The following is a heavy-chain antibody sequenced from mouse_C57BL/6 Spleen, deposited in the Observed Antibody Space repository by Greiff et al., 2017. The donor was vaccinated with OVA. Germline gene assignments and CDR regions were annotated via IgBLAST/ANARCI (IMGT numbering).Heavy chain of an antibody. V-gene: IGHV1-81*01. CDR1: GYTFTSYG. D-gene: IGHD2-1*01. J-gene: IGHJ4*01. Sequence: QVQLQESGAELARPGASVKLSCKASGYTFTSYGISWVKQRTGQGLEWIGEIYPRSGNTYYNEKFKGKATLTADTSSSTAYMELRSLTSEDSAVYFCTRGNYDAMDHWGQGTSVTVSS. CDR2: IYPRSGNT. CDR3: TRGNYDAMDH.